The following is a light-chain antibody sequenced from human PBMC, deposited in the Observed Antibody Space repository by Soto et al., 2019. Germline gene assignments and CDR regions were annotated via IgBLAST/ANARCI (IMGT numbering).Light chain of an antibody. CDR1: QNIRSW. Sequence: DIQMTQSPSTLSASVGDRFSITCRASQNIRSWLAWYQQKPGKAPKLLIYKASTLESGVPSNFSGSGSGTEFTLSISSLQPEDFATYYCQQYNSYPWTFGQGTKVDIK. J-gene: IGKJ1*01. V-gene: IGKV1-5*03. CDR3: QQYNSYPWT. CDR2: KAS.